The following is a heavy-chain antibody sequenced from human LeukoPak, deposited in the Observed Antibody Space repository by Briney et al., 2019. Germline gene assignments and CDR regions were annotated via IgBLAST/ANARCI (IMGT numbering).Heavy chain of an antibody. V-gene: IGHV1-2*02. CDR2: INPNSGGT. CDR1: GYTFTGYY. J-gene: IGHJ2*01. Sequence: ASVKVSCKASGYTFTGYYIHWVRQAPGQGLEWMGWINPNSGGTNYAQKFQGRVTMTRDTSISTAYMELSRLRSDDTAVYYCARRSTNGVYRYFDLWGRGTLVTVSS. CDR3: ARRSTNGVYRYFDL. D-gene: IGHD2-8*01.